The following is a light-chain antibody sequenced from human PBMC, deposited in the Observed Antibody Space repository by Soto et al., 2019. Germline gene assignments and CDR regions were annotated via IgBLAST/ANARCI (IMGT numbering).Light chain of an antibody. V-gene: IGLV2-11*01. CDR2: DVS. CDR3: CSYAGSYTWV. J-gene: IGLJ3*02. CDR1: SSDVGGYNY. Sequence: QSVLTQPRSVSGSPGQSVTISCTGTSSDVGGYNYVSWYQQHPGKAPKLMIYDVSKRPSGVPDSFSGSKSGNTASLTLSGLQAEDEADYYCCSYAGSYTWVFGGGTKLTVL.